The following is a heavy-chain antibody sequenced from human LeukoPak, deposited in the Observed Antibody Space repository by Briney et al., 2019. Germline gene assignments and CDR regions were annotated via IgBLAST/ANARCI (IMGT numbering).Heavy chain of an antibody. CDR3: ASVSLTNNYYDSSGSFYFDY. CDR2: IYPGDSDT. J-gene: IGHJ4*02. D-gene: IGHD3-22*01. V-gene: IGHV5-51*01. CDR1: GYSFTSYW. Sequence: GESLKISCKGSGYSFTSYWIGWVRQMPGKGLEWMGIIYPGDSDTRYSPSFQGQVTIAADKSISTAYLQWSSLKASDTAMYYCASVSLTNNYYDSSGSFYFDYWGQGTLVTVSS.